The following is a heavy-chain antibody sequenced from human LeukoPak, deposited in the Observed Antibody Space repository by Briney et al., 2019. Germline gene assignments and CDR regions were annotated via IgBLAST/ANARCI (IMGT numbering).Heavy chain of an antibody. CDR2: IRSKAYGGTT. V-gene: IGHV3-49*03. Sequence: GGSLRLSCTASGFTFGDYAMSWFRQAPGKGLEWVGFIRSKAYGGTTEYAAPVKGRFTISRDDSKSIAYLQMNSLKTEDTAVYYCTRESITGTTRFYYYGMDVWGQGTTVTVSS. CDR1: GFTFGDYA. CDR3: TRESITGTTRFYYYGMDV. D-gene: IGHD1-7*01. J-gene: IGHJ6*02.